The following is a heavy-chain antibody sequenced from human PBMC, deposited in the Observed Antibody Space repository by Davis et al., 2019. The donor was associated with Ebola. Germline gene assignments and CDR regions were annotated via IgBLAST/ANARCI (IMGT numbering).Heavy chain of an antibody. J-gene: IGHJ2*01. CDR1: GGSFSGYY. Sequence: SETLSLTCAVSGGSFSGYYWSCIRLPPRKGLEWIREINHSRSTNYNPSLKILLTISVDTSKNQFSLKLSSVTAADTAVYYCARGRWSPDWYFDLWGRGTLATVSS. CDR2: INHSRST. V-gene: IGHV4-34*01. CDR3: ARGRWSPDWYFDL. D-gene: IGHD3-3*01.